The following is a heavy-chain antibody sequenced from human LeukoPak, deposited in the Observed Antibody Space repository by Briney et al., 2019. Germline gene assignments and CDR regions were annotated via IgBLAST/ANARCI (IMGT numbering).Heavy chain of an antibody. CDR2: ISGSGGST. CDR3: ANSPDGAFDY. V-gene: IGHV3-23*01. Sequence: PGGSLRLSCAASGSTFSSYAMSWVRQAPGKGLEWVSAISGSGGSTYYADSVKGRFTISRDNSKNTLYLHMNSLRAEDTAVYYCANSPDGAFDYWGQGTLVTVSS. J-gene: IGHJ4*02. CDR1: GSTFSSYA.